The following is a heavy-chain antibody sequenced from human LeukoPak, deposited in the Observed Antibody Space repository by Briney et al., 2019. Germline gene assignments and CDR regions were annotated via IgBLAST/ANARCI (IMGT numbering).Heavy chain of an antibody. V-gene: IGHV3-7*01. CDR3: ARDPTTSQGSDAFDI. J-gene: IGHJ3*02. Sequence: GGSLRLSCAASEFTFSNYWMGWVRQAPGKGLEWVANIKPDGSEKYYADSVRGRFTISRDNAKSSLNLQVGSLRAEDTAVYYCARDPTTSQGSDAFDIWGQGTRVTVSS. CDR2: IKPDGSEK. CDR1: EFTFSNYW. D-gene: IGHD1-1*01.